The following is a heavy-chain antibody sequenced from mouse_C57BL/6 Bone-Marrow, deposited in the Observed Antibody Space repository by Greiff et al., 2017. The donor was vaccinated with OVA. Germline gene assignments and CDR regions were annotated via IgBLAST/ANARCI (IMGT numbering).Heavy chain of an antibody. CDR3: ARPYYDYASWFAY. CDR2: ISNLAYSM. Sequence: DVMLVESGGGLVQPGGSLKLSCAASGFTFSDYGMAGVRQAPRKGPGWVAFISNLAYSMYYADTVTGRFTISRENAKNTLYLEMSSLRSEDTAMYYCARPYYDYASWFAYWGQGTLVTVSA. V-gene: IGHV5-15*01. CDR1: GFTFSDYG. J-gene: IGHJ3*01. D-gene: IGHD2-4*01.